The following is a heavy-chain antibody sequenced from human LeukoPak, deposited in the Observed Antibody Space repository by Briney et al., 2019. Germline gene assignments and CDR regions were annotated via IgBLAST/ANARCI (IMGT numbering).Heavy chain of an antibody. J-gene: IGHJ3*02. D-gene: IGHD6-13*01. CDR1: GFTFGSYA. CDR3: ARDRDIAAAGVGNTFDI. CDR2: ISGSGGST. V-gene: IGHV3-23*01. Sequence: GGSLRLSCAASGFTFGSYAMSWVRQAPGKGLEWVSAISGSGGSTYYADSVKGRFTISRDNSKNTLYLQMNSLGPDDTALYYCARDRDIAAAGVGNTFDIWGQGTMVTVSS.